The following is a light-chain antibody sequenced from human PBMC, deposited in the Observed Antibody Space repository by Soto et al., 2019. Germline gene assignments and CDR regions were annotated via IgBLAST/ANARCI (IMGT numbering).Light chain of an antibody. J-gene: IGKJ2*01. V-gene: IGKV3-15*01. CDR2: GAS. CDR1: QSVDRY. CDR3: QQCYAWPAYT. Sequence: EIVMTQSPATLSVSPGERATLSCRASQSVDRYLAWYQVKPGQAPRLLIYGASTRATGVPARFSGSGSGTEFTLTISILQTDDSAVYYCQQCYAWPAYTFGQGTKREI.